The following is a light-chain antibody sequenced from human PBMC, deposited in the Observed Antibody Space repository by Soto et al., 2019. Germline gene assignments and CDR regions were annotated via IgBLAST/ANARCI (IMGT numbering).Light chain of an antibody. V-gene: IGKV3D-20*02. Sequence: EIVLTQSPGTLSLSPGERATLSCRASQSVSSSYLAWYQQKPGQAPRLLIYGASSRATGIPDRFSGSGSGKDFALAISSLEPEAFAVYYCPPRSNWPPVTFGGGTKVDIK. CDR2: GAS. J-gene: IGKJ4*01. CDR1: QSVSSSY. CDR3: PPRSNWPPVT.